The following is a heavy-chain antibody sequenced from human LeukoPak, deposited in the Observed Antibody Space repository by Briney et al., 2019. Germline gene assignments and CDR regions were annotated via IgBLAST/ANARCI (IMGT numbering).Heavy chain of an antibody. D-gene: IGHD3-22*01. Sequence: SQTLSLTCAISGDSVSSNSAAWNWIRQSPSRGLEWLGRTYYRSKWYNDYAVSVKSRITINPDTSKNQFSLKLSSVTAADTAVYYCARWGRDYYDTSGRNWFDPWGQGTLVTVSS. CDR3: ARWGRDYYDTSGRNWFDP. V-gene: IGHV6-1*01. J-gene: IGHJ5*02. CDR1: GDSVSSNSAA. CDR2: TYYRSKWYN.